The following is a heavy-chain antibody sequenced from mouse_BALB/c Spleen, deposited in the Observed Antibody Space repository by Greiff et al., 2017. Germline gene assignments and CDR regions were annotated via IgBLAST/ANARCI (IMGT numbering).Heavy chain of an antibody. Sequence: VKLVESGPGLVAPSQSLSITCTVSGFSLTGYGVNWVRQPPGKGLEWLGMIWGDGSTDYNSALNSRLSISKDNSKSQVFLKMNSLQTDDTARYYCARERDYDGYAMDYWGQGTSVTVSS. V-gene: IGHV2-6-7*01. D-gene: IGHD2-4*01. CDR2: IWGDGST. CDR1: GFSLTGYG. CDR3: ARERDYDGYAMDY. J-gene: IGHJ4*01.